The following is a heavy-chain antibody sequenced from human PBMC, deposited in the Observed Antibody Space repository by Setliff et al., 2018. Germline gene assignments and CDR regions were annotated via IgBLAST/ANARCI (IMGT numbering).Heavy chain of an antibody. V-gene: IGHV4-59*08. CDR3: ARSHYYASGNSHYYYMDV. Sequence: SETLSLTCTVSGGSISSDYWSWIRQPPGKPLEWIGYFYHSASTNYNPSLKGRVTMSADTSKNQLSLSLTSVSVADTAIYYCARSHYYASGNSHYYYMDVWGKGTAVTVSS. CDR2: FYHSAST. CDR1: GGSISSDY. D-gene: IGHD3-10*01. J-gene: IGHJ6*03.